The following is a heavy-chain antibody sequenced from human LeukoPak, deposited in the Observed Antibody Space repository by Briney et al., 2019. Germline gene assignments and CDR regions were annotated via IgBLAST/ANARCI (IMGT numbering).Heavy chain of an antibody. V-gene: IGHV1-2*02. J-gene: IGHJ3*02. Sequence: ASVKVSCKASGYTFTGYYMHWVRQAPGQGLEWMGWINPNSGGTNYAQKFQGRVTMTRDTSISTAYMELSRLRSDDTAVYYCARVTGYYYENTGYYHHAFNIWGQGTMVTVSS. CDR3: ARVTGYYYENTGYYHHAFNI. CDR1: GYTFTGYY. CDR2: INPNSGGT. D-gene: IGHD3-22*01.